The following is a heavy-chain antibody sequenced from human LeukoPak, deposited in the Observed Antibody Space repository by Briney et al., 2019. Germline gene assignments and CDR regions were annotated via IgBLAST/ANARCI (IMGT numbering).Heavy chain of an antibody. CDR1: GYNFNSYG. CDR2: ISCYNGLT. CDR3: ARANPAPYDSSGYNFRGYFDY. D-gene: IGHD3-22*01. V-gene: IGHV1-18*01. Sequence: AASVNVSCKASGYNFNSYGSSWLRQPPGQGLEWMGWISCYNGLTRYGKNVQGRVTLTTETSKKTAYMELRSRRSDDTAVYYRARANPAPYDSSGYNFRGYFDYWGQGTRVTVSS. J-gene: IGHJ4*02.